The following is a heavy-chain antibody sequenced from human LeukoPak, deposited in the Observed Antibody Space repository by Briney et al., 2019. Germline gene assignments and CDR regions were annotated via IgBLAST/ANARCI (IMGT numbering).Heavy chain of an antibody. J-gene: IGHJ4*02. CDR1: VGSITSGGYY. V-gene: IGHV4-31*03. Sequence: SQTLSLTCTVSVGSITSGGYYWSWIRQHPGKGLEWIGYIYYSGSTYYNPSLKSRVTISVDTSKNQFSLKLSSVTAADTAVYYCARAPREGYCSSTSCLYFDYWGQGTLVTVSS. CDR3: ARAPREGYCSSTSCLYFDY. CDR2: IYYSGST. D-gene: IGHD2-2*01.